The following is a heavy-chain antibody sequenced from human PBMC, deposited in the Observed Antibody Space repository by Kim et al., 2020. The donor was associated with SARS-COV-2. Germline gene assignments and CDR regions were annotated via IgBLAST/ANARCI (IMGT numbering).Heavy chain of an antibody. CDR1: GGSFRGYY. CDR3: ARGPSYGSGSYYFDS. V-gene: IGHV4-34*01. D-gene: IGHD3-10*01. J-gene: IGHJ4*02. Sequence: SETLSLTCAFNGGSFRGYYWSWIRQPPGKGLEWIGEISQSGTTKYNPSLKSGVIISVDTSRNQFSLKLSSVTAADTAVYYCARGPSYGSGSYYFDSWGQGTLVTVSS. CDR2: ISQSGTT.